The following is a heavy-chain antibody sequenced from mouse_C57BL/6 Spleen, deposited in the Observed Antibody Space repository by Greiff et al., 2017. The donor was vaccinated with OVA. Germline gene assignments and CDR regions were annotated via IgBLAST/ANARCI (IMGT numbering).Heavy chain of an antibody. CDR2: IYPSDSET. V-gene: IGHV1-61*01. CDR3: ARGDAGGGWAMDY. CDR1: GYTFTSYW. Sequence: QVQLQQPGAELVRPGSSVKLSCKASGYTFTSYWMDWVKQRPGQGLEWIGNIYPSDSETHYNQKFKDKATLTVDKSSSTAYMQLSSLTSEDSSVYYCARGDAGGGWAMDYWGQGTSVTVSS. J-gene: IGHJ4*01.